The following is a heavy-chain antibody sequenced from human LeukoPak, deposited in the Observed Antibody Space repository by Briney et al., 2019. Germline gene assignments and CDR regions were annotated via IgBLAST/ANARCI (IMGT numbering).Heavy chain of an antibody. J-gene: IGHJ5*02. Sequence: PSETLSLTXAVYGGSFSAYYWSWIRQPPGKGLEWIGEINHSGSTNYNPSLTSRVTISVDTSKNQFSLKLSSVTAADTAVYYCARVAVTIFGVVIIPDNWFDPWGQGTLVTVSS. CDR2: INHSGST. D-gene: IGHD3-3*01. CDR1: GGSFSAYY. V-gene: IGHV4-34*01. CDR3: ARVAVTIFGVVIIPDNWFDP.